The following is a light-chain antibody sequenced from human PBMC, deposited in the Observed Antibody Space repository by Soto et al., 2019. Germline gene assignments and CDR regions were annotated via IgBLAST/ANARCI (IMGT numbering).Light chain of an antibody. CDR2: STN. Sequence: QTVVTQEPSFSVSPGGTVTLTCCLSSGSDSTNYYPSWYQQTPGQAPRTLIYSTNTRSSGVPDRFSGSILGNRAALTITGAQADDESDYYCVLYMGGGIRVFGGGTKLTVL. J-gene: IGLJ3*02. CDR1: SGSDSTNYY. V-gene: IGLV8-61*01. CDR3: VLYMGGGIRV.